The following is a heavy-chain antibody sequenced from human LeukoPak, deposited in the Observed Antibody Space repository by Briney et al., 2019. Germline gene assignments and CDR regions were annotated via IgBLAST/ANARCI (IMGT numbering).Heavy chain of an antibody. D-gene: IGHD3-3*01. Sequence: PGGSLRLSCAASGFTFSSYAMSWVRQAPGKGLEWVANIKQDGSEKYYVDSVKGRFTISRDNAKNSLYLQMNSLRAEDTAVYYCARDSRVVLLYYYYYYGMDVWGQGTTVTVSS. CDR2: IKQDGSEK. J-gene: IGHJ6*02. CDR3: ARDSRVVLLYYYYYYGMDV. CDR1: GFTFSSYA. V-gene: IGHV3-7*01.